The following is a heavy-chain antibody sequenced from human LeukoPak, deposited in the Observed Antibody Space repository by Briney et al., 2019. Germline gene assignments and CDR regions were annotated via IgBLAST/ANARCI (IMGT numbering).Heavy chain of an antibody. CDR1: GFTFSSYW. V-gene: IGHV3-7*01. CDR3: ARLSSLAAARLFYFDY. CDR2: IKQDGSEK. Sequence: GSLRLSCAASGFTFSSYWMSWVRQAPGKGLEWVANIKQDGSEKYYVDSVKGRFTISRDNAKNSLYLQMNSLRAEDTAVYYCARLSSLAAARLFYFDYWGQGTLVTVSS. D-gene: IGHD6-13*01. J-gene: IGHJ4*02.